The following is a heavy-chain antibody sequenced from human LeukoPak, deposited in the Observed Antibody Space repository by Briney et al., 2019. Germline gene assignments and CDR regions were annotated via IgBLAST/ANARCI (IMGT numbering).Heavy chain of an antibody. CDR1: GGSFSGYY. V-gene: IGHV4-34*01. D-gene: IGHD3-10*01. J-gene: IGHJ5*02. CDR3: ARATGALLWFGELINWFDP. Sequence: SETLSLTCTVYGGSFSGYYWSWIRQPPGKGLEWIGEINHGGSTNYNPSLKSRVTISVDTSKNQFSLKLSSVTAADTAVYYCARATGALLWFGELINWFDPWGQGTLVTVSS. CDR2: INHGGST.